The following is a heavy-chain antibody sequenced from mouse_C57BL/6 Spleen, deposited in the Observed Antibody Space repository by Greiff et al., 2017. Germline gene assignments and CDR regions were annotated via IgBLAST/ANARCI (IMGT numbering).Heavy chain of an antibody. CDR2: IYPGSGST. Sequence: QVQLQQPGAELVKPGASVKMSCKASGYTFTSYWITWVKQRPGQGLEWIGDIYPGSGSTNYNEKFKSKATLTVDTSSSTAYMQLSSLTSEDSAVYYCARREIGYYGSSWFAYWGQGTLVTVSA. D-gene: IGHD1-1*01. V-gene: IGHV1-55*01. CDR1: GYTFTSYW. J-gene: IGHJ3*01. CDR3: ARREIGYYGSSWFAY.